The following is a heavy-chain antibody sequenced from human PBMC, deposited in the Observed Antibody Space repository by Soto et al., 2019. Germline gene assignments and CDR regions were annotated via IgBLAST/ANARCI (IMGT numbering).Heavy chain of an antibody. CDR1: GGSISSSSYF. Sequence: SETLSLTCSVSGGSISSSSYFWGWIRQPPGKGLEWIGSIYYSGSTYYNPSLESRVTLSIDTSKNHLSLKLTSVTAADTAVYYCARYPTAQWELGFMAFDIWGQGTMVTVSS. J-gene: IGHJ3*02. D-gene: IGHD1-26*01. CDR3: ARYPTAQWELGFMAFDI. CDR2: IYYSGST. V-gene: IGHV4-39*02.